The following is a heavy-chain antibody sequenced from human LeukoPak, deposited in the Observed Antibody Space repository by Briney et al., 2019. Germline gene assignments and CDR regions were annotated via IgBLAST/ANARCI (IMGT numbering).Heavy chain of an antibody. V-gene: IGHV3-23*01. J-gene: IGHJ4*02. CDR1: GFTFSSYF. D-gene: IGHD2-2*01. CDR2: IGNSGDNT. Sequence: GGSLRPSCAASGFTFSSYFMSWVRQSPGKGLEWVSAIGNSGDNTYYADSVKGRFTISRDNSKNTVYLQMNSLRAEDTAIYHCARRLGYCSRTSCYVAPFDYWGQGTLVTVSS. CDR3: ARRLGYCSRTSCYVAPFDY.